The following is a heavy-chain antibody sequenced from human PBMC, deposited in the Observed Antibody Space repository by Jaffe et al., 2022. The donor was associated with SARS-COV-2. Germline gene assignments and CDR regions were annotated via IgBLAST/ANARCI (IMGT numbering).Heavy chain of an antibody. CDR3: ARDSVVGPRLGWFDP. D-gene: IGHD2-15*01. CDR1: GYSISSGYY. Sequence: QVQLQESGPGLVKPSETLSLTCTVSGYSISSGYYWGWIRQPPGKGLEWIGSIYHSGSTYYNPSLKSRVTISVDTSKNQFSLKLSSVTAADTAVYYCARDSVVGPRLGWFDPWGQGTLVTVSS. J-gene: IGHJ5*02. CDR2: IYHSGST. V-gene: IGHV4-38-2*02.